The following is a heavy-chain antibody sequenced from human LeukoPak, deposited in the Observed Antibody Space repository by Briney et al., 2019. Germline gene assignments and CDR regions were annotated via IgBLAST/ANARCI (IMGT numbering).Heavy chain of an antibody. J-gene: IGHJ3*02. D-gene: IGHD5-18*01. Sequence: SQTLSLTCAISGDSVSSNSSWNWNRQSPSRGLEWLGRTYYRSKWYNDYVVSVKSRININPDTSKNQFSLQLNSVTPEDTAVYYCARGGQGDGYSADEAFDIWGQGTMVTVSS. V-gene: IGHV6-1*01. CDR1: GDSVSSNSS. CDR3: ARGGQGDGYSADEAFDI. CDR2: TYYRSKWYN.